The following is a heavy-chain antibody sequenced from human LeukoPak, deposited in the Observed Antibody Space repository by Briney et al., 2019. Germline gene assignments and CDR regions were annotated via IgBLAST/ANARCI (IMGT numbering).Heavy chain of an antibody. J-gene: IGHJ4*02. Sequence: PGGSLRLSCAASGFTFSSYWMSWVRQAPGKGLEWVANIKQDGSEKNYVDSVKGRFTISRDNAKNSLFLQMNSLRPEDTAVYYFARDSGRVNYWGQGTLVTVSS. CDR3: ARDSGRVNY. V-gene: IGHV3-7*01. D-gene: IGHD6-19*01. CDR2: IKQDGSEK. CDR1: GFTFSSYW.